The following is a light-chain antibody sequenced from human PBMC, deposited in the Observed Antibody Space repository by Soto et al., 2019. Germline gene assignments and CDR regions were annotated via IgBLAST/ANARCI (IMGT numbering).Light chain of an antibody. J-gene: IGKJ1*01. Sequence: EIVLTQSPGSLSLSPGDRATLSCRASQSVGGNVAWYQQIPGQPPKLLIFGASSRATGIADRFSGSGSGTDFTLTISRLEPEDFAVYYCQQYGSSPWTFGQGTKVDI. V-gene: IGKV3-20*01. CDR1: QSVGGN. CDR2: GAS. CDR3: QQYGSSPWT.